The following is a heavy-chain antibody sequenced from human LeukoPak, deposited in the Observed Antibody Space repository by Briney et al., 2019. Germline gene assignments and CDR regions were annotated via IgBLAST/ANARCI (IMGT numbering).Heavy chain of an antibody. CDR3: ARQQGVGYCSSTSCEFDY. V-gene: IGHV5-51*01. CDR1: GYSFTSYW. CDR2: IYPGDSDT. J-gene: IGHJ4*02. Sequence: RPGESLKISCKGSGYSFTSYWIGWVRQMPGKGLEWMGIIYPGDSDTRYSPSFQGQVTISADKSISTAYLQWSSLEASDTAMYYCARQQGVGYCSSTSCEFDYWGQGTLVTVSS. D-gene: IGHD2-2*01.